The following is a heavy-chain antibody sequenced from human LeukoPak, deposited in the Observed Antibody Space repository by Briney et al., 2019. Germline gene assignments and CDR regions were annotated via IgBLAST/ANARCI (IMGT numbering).Heavy chain of an antibody. J-gene: IGHJ5*02. CDR2: INPNSGGT. V-gene: IGHV1-2*02. CDR3: ARDPGGGRDIVVHNWFDP. D-gene: IGHD2-15*01. CDR1: GYTFTGYY. Sequence: ASVKVSCKASGYTFTGYYMHWVRQAPGQGLEWMGWINPNSGGTNYAQKFQGRVTMTRDTSISTAYMELSRLRSDDTAVYYCARDPGGGRDIVVHNWFDPWGQGTLVTVSS.